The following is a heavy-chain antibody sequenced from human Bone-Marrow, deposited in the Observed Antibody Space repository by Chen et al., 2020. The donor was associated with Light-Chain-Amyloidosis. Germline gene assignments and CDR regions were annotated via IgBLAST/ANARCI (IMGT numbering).Heavy chain of an antibody. CDR1: GQIFTNYG. D-gene: IGHD3-10*01. CDR2: ISLFNGNT. Sequence: QVQVMQSGPELKKPGASVRLSCTASGQIFTNYGVTWVRQAPGQGLEWMGWISLFNGNTNYPQKFQGRVTMTTDTSTNTGSMELRSPTSDDTAVYYCARYFYGSGSLWFFDYWGQGTLVTVSS. J-gene: IGHJ4*02. V-gene: IGHV1-18*04. CDR3: ARYFYGSGSLWFFDY.